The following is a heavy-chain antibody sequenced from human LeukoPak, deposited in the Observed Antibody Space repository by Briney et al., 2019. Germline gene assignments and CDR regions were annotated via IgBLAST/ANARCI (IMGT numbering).Heavy chain of an antibody. CDR3: ARDGVPKAYYYYYMDV. CDR1: GFTVSSNY. Sequence: GGSLRLSCAASGFTVSSNYMSWVRQAPGKGLEWVSVIYSGGSTYYADSVKGRFTISRDNAKNSLYLQMNSLRAEDTAVYYCARDGVPKAYYYYYMDVWGKGTTVTVSS. V-gene: IGHV3-53*01. D-gene: IGHD3-10*01. CDR2: IYSGGST. J-gene: IGHJ6*03.